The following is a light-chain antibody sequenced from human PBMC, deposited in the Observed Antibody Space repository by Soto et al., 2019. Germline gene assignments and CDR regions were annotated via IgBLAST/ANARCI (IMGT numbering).Light chain of an antibody. J-gene: IGKJ4*01. CDR3: QQRSTWPLFT. V-gene: IGKV3-11*01. CDR2: YAS. CDR1: QTVSRY. Sequence: VLTQSPATLSLSPGERATLSCRASQTVSRYLAWYQQKPGQAPRLLIYYASNRATGIPARISGSGSGTDYTLTISSLETEDCAVYYCQQRSTWPLFTFGGGTKVEI.